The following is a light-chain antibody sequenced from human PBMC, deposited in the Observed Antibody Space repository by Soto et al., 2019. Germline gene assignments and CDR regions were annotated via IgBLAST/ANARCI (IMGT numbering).Light chain of an antibody. CDR2: DAS. CDR3: QHRSNWPRT. V-gene: IGKV3-11*01. CDR1: QSVSTY. J-gene: IGKJ3*01. Sequence: EIVLTQSPATLSLSPGERATLSCRASQSVSTYLAWYQQKPGQAPRLLIYDASNRATGIPARFTGSGSGTDFTLTISSLEPEDFAVYYCQHRSNWPRTFGPGTKVDIK.